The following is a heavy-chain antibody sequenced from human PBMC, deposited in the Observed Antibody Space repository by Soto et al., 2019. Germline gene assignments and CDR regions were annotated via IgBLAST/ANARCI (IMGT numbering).Heavy chain of an antibody. CDR2: IYHSGST. V-gene: IGHV4-4*02. Sequence: SETLSVTCAVSGGSISSSNWWSWVRQPPGKGLGWIGEIYHSGSTNYNPSLKSRVTISVDKSKNQFSLKLSTVTAADTAVYYCERRESSGMVVGDILKWGQGTLVTVSS. J-gene: IGHJ4*02. D-gene: IGHD1-26*01. CDR1: GGSISSSNW. CDR3: ERRESSGMVVGDILK.